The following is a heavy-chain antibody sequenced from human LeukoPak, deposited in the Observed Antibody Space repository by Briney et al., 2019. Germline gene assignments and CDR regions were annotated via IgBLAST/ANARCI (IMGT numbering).Heavy chain of an antibody. V-gene: IGHV4-59*08. Sequence: SETLSLTCTVSGGSISSYYWSWIRQPPGKGLEWIGYIYYSRSTNYNPSLKSRVTISVDTSKNQFSLKLSSVTAADTAVYYCARTIAARRAFDIWGQGTMVTVSS. J-gene: IGHJ3*02. D-gene: IGHD6-13*01. CDR3: ARTIAARRAFDI. CDR2: IYYSRST. CDR1: GGSISSYY.